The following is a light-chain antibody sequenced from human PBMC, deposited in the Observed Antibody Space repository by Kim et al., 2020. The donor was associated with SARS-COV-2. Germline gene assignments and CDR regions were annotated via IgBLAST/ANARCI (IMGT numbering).Light chain of an antibody. Sequence: AAVGDRVTSSCRASQSISSWLGWYQQKPGKAPKRLIYKASSLESGVPSRFSGSGSGTEFTLTISSLQPDDFATYYCQQYNSYSGTFGQGTKVDIK. CDR3: QQYNSYSGT. CDR1: QSISSW. CDR2: KAS. V-gene: IGKV1-5*03. J-gene: IGKJ1*01.